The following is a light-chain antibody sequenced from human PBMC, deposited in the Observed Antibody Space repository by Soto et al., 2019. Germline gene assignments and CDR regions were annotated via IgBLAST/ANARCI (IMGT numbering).Light chain of an antibody. CDR2: RNN. V-gene: IGLV1-47*01. CDR1: SSNIGSNY. CDR3: AAWDDILSGRVV. Sequence: QSVLTPPPSASGTPGQRVTVSCSGSSSNIGSNYVYWYQQLPGTAPKLLIYRNNHRPSGVPDRFSGSKSGTSISLAISGLRSDDEADYYCAAWDDILSGRVVVGGGTKLTVL. J-gene: IGLJ2*01.